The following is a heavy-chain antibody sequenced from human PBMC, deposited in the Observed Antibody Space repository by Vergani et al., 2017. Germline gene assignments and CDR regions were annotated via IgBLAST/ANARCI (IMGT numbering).Heavy chain of an antibody. Sequence: ELQLVESGGGLVQPGGSLRLSCAASGSTVSGNYMTWVRQAPGKGLEWVSHIYSGDETYYPDSVKGRVTISRDTSKNTLHLQINNLRVEDTAVYYCARGNYYGSGTYVYPCRRQTLVAHSS. CDR1: GSTVSGNY. CDR3: ARGNYYGSGTYVYP. D-gene: IGHD3-10*01. V-gene: IGHV3-66*02. J-gene: IGHJ5*02. CDR2: IYSGDET.